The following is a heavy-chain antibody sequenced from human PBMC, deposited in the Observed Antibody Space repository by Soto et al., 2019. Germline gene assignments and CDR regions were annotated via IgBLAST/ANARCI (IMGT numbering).Heavy chain of an antibody. CDR2: ISYDGSNK. J-gene: IGHJ6*02. CDR1: GFIFSGYG. D-gene: IGHD3-3*01. CDR3: AKDRGFGVVPYYYYYYGMDV. V-gene: IGHV3-30*18. Sequence: GGSLRLSCAASGFIFSGYGMHWVRQAPGKGLEWVAVISYDGSNKYYADSVKGRFTVSRDNSKNTLYLQMNSLRAEDTAVYYCAKDRGFGVVPYYYYYYGMDVWGQGTTVTVSS.